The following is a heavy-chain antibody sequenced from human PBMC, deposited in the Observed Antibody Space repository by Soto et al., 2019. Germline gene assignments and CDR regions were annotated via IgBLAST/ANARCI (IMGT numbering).Heavy chain of an antibody. J-gene: IGHJ5*02. V-gene: IGHV3-23*01. CDR3: AKDYEEVVVAAGFDP. Sequence: GGSLRLSCSVSGFTFRSYAMSWVRQAPGKGLEWVSGISGSGGSTYYADAVQGRFTISRDNSKNILYLQMNSLRAEDTAVYYCAKDYEEVVVAAGFDPWGQGTLVTVSS. CDR2: ISGSGGST. CDR1: GFTFRSYA. D-gene: IGHD2-15*01.